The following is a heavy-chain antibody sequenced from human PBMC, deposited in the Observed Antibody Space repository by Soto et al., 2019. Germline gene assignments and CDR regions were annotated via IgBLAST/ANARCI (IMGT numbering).Heavy chain of an antibody. CDR2: INHSGST. D-gene: IGHD4-17*01. Sequence: KPSETLSLTCAVYGGSFSGYYWSWIRQPPGKGLEWIGEINHSGSTNYNPSLKSRVTISVDTSKNQFSLKLSSVTAADTAVYYCARSAYGDYTPNWFDPWGQGTLVTVSS. CDR1: GGSFSGYY. V-gene: IGHV4-34*01. CDR3: ARSAYGDYTPNWFDP. J-gene: IGHJ5*02.